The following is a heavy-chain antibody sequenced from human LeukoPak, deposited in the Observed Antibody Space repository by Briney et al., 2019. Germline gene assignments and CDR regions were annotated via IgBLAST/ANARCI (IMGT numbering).Heavy chain of an antibody. CDR1: GYTFTSYG. CDR3: ARGGRSFWSGYYAIDY. CDR2: ISAYNGNT. Sequence: ASVKVSCKASGYTFTSYGISWVRQAPGRGLEWMGWISAYNGNTNYAQKFQGRVTMTRDTSISTAYMELSRLRSDDTAVYYCARGGRSFWSGYYAIDYWGQGTLVTVSS. V-gene: IGHV1-18*01. J-gene: IGHJ4*02. D-gene: IGHD3-3*01.